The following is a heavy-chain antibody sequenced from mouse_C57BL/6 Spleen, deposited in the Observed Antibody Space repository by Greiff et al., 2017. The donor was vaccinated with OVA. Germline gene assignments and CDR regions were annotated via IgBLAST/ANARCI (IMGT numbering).Heavy chain of an antibody. CDR2: IYPGDGGT. Sequence: QVQLQQSGPELVKPGASVKISCKASGYAFSSSWMNWVKQRPGKGLEWIGRIYPGDGGTNYNGKFKGKATLTADKSSSTAYMQLSSLTSEDSAVYFCARWGRDYAMDYWGQGTSVTVSS. V-gene: IGHV1-82*01. D-gene: IGHD1-1*01. J-gene: IGHJ4*01. CDR1: GYAFSSSW. CDR3: ARWGRDYAMDY.